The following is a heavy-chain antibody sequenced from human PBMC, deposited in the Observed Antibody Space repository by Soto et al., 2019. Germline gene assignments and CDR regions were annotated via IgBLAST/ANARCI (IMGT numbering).Heavy chain of an antibody. D-gene: IGHD6-13*01. J-gene: IGHJ3*02. V-gene: IGHV1-18*01. CDR1: GYTFTSYG. CDR2: ISAYNGNT. CDR3: ARERGSRSWYMEDAFDI. Sequence: GASVKVSCKASGYTFTSYGISWVRQAPGQGLEWMGWISAYNGNTNYAQKLQGRVTMTTDTSTSTAYMELRSLRSDDTAVYYCARERGSRSWYMEDAFDIWGQGTMVTVSS.